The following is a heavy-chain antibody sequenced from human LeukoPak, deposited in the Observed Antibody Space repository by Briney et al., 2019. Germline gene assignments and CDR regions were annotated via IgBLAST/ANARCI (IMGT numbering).Heavy chain of an antibody. V-gene: IGHV5-51*01. CDR3: ARPRTGATRTSATYYFDY. CDR2: IYPGDSDT. J-gene: IGHJ4*02. CDR1: GYSLTSYW. D-gene: IGHD1-26*01. Sequence: GESLKISCKGSGYSLTSYWIGWVRQMPGKGLEWMGIIYPGDSDTRYSPSFQGQVTISADKSISTAYLQWSSLKASDTAMYYCARPRTGATRTSATYYFDYWGQGTLVTVSS.